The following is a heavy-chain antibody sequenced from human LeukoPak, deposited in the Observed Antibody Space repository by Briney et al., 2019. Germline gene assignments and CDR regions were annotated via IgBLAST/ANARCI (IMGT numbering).Heavy chain of an antibody. CDR1: GITFSDYY. V-gene: IGHV3-11*04. CDR2: ISSSGSTI. D-gene: IGHD6-6*01. J-gene: IGHJ4*02. Sequence: KAGGSLRLSCAASGITFSDYYMSWIRQAPGKGLEWVSYISSSGSTIYYADSVKGRFTISRDNAKNSLYLQMNSLRAEDTAVYYCARDLAAPSSGGFDYWGQGTLVTVSS. CDR3: ARDLAAPSSGGFDY.